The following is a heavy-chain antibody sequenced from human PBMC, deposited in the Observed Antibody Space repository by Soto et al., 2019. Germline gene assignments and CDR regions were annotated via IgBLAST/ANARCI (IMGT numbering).Heavy chain of an antibody. Sequence: QVQLVESGGGVVQPGRSLRLSCAASGFTFSSYGMHWVRQAPGKGLEWVAVISYDGSNKYYADSVKGRSTISRDNSKNTLYLQMNSLRAEDTAVYYCAKEALLAATPTLIGYWGQGTLVTVSS. D-gene: IGHD2-15*01. J-gene: IGHJ4*02. V-gene: IGHV3-30*18. CDR2: ISYDGSNK. CDR1: GFTFSSYG. CDR3: AKEALLAATPTLIGY.